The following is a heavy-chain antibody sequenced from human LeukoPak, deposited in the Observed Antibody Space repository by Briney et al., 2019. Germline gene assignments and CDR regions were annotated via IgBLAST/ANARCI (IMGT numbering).Heavy chain of an antibody. CDR2: IYYSGTT. V-gene: IGHV4-59*01. D-gene: IGHD4-23*01. Sequence: SETLSLTCTISGASIDSYYWSWIRQPPGKGLEWIGYIYYSGTTNYNPSLKSRVTISVDTSKNQFSLKLSSVTAADTAVYYCARHQRGNSDAFGIWGQGTMVTVSS. CDR1: GASIDSYY. CDR3: ARHQRGNSDAFGI. J-gene: IGHJ3*02.